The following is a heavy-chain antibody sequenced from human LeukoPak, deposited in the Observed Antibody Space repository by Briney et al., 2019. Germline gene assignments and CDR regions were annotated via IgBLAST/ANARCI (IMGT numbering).Heavy chain of an antibody. J-gene: IGHJ2*01. Sequence: PSETLSLTCAVYGGSFSCYYWSWIRQPPGKGLEWIGESTHSANGSYNPTLKSRVTMSVDPSKNQFSLKLSSVTAADTAVYYCARGRRTYSIGGYIDIWGRGSLVTVSS. CDR2: STHSANG. CDR1: GGSFSCYY. D-gene: IGHD2-15*01. CDR3: ARGRRTYSIGGYIDI. V-gene: IGHV4-34*01.